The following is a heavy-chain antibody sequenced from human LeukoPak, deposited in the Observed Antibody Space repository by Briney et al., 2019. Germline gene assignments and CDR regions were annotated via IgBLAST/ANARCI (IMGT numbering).Heavy chain of an antibody. Sequence: AGGSLRLSCAASGFTFSSYGMHWVRQAPGKGLEWVAVISYDGSNKYYADSVKGRFTISRDNSKNSLYLQMKSLRAEDTAVYYCATSRGSSYGYRALELPPSPVDWGQGTLVTVSS. CDR2: ISYDGSNK. D-gene: IGHD5-18*01. CDR1: GFTFSSYG. CDR3: ATSRGSSYGYRALELPPSPVD. V-gene: IGHV3-30*03. J-gene: IGHJ4*02.